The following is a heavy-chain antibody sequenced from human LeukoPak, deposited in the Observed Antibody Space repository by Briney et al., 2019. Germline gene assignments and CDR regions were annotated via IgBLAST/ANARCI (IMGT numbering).Heavy chain of an antibody. D-gene: IGHD6-19*01. V-gene: IGHV4-39*01. Sequence: SETLSLTCTVSGGSISSSSYYWGWIRQPPGKGLEWIGSIYYSGSTYCNPSLKSRVTISVDTSKNQFSLKLSSVTAADTAVYYCARGMAVAGRGNWFDPWGQGTLVTVSS. CDR1: GGSISSSSYY. J-gene: IGHJ5*02. CDR2: IYYSGST. CDR3: ARGMAVAGRGNWFDP.